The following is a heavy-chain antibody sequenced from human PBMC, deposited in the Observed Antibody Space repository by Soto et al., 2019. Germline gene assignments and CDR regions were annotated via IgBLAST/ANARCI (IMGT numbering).Heavy chain of an antibody. D-gene: IGHD3-3*02. CDR2: IFYSGTT. Sequence: PSETLSLTCTVSGGSISSGGYYWSWIRQYPGKGLEWIGNIFYSGTTSYNPSLKSRVAISIDTSKNQFSLKLSSVTAADTAVYYCARERQPYISSQGVSFGPWGQGTLVTVSS. V-gene: IGHV4-31*03. CDR1: GGSISSGGYY. CDR3: ARERQPYISSQGVSFGP. J-gene: IGHJ5*02.